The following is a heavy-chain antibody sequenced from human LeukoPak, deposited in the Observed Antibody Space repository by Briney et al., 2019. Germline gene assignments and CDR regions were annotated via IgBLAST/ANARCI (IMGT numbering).Heavy chain of an antibody. CDR1: GYTFSRYW. Sequence: GGSLRLSSAASGYTFSRYWMIWVRQAPGKGLEWVANINQDGSEKYFVDSVSGRFIISRDNAKNSLFLQMNSLRVEDTAVYYCARQGDLWFGESKIEHWGQGTLVTVYS. V-gene: IGHV3-7*04. D-gene: IGHD3-10*01. J-gene: IGHJ4*02. CDR3: ARQGDLWFGESKIEH. CDR2: INQDGSEK.